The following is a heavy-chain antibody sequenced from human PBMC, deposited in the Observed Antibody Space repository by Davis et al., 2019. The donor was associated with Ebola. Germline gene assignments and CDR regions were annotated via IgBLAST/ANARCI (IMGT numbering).Heavy chain of an antibody. CDR2: TNSVNGNP. Sequence: VSVTVSCQASGYTFTSYAMHWVRQAPGKRLEWMGWTNSVNGNPKYSQKFQGRVTITRDTSASTAYMELSSLRSKDTAVYYCARELGQWLVLSDFDVWGQGTMVTVSS. V-gene: IGHV1-3*01. D-gene: IGHD6-19*01. J-gene: IGHJ3*01. CDR3: ARELGQWLVLSDFDV. CDR1: GYTFTSYA.